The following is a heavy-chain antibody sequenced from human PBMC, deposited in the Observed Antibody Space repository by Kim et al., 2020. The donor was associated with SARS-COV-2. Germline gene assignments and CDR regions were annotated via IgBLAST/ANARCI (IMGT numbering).Heavy chain of an antibody. D-gene: IGHD3-10*01. CDR3: FRGSGVD. J-gene: IGHJ1*01. Sequence: GGSLRLSCVASGFTFTIQGMRWVRQAPGKGLVWISYFSSITVYTVNSVTGHFTISRDNDKTSLSLQMNSMRPEDTDVHYCFRGSGVDWAQATQLTVSS. V-gene: IGHV3-48*04. CDR2: FSSITV. CDR1: GFTFTIQG.